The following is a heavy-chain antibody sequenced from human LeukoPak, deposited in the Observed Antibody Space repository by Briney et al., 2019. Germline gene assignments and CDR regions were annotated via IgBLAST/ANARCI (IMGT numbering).Heavy chain of an antibody. D-gene: IGHD6-19*01. CDR3: ARSQGGYGSNLDY. Sequence: PSETLSLTCTVSGGSISSSSYYWGWIRQPPGKGLEWIGSIYYSGSTYYNPSLKSRVTISVDTSKNQFSLKLSSVTAADTAVYYCARSQGGYGSNLDYWGQGTLVTVSS. J-gene: IGHJ4*02. CDR1: GGSISSSSYY. V-gene: IGHV4-39*01. CDR2: IYYSGST.